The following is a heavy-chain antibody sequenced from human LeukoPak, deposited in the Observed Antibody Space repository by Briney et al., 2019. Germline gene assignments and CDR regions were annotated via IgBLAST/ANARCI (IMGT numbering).Heavy chain of an antibody. CDR3: ACERYCSSTRCYTKRYIDP. D-gene: IGHD2-2*01. CDR2: IYTSGST. J-gene: IGHJ5*02. Sequence: SETLSLTCTVSGGSISSYYWGWIRQPAGKGLEWIGRIYTSGSTNYNPSLKSRVTMSVDTSKNQFSLKLSSVTAADTAVYFCACERYCSSTRCYTKRYIDPWGQGTLVTVSS. CDR1: GGSISSYY. V-gene: IGHV4-4*07.